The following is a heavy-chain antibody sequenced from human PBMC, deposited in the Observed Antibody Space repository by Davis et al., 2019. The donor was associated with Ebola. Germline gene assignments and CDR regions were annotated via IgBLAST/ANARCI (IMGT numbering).Heavy chain of an antibody. CDR1: GFTFSDYY. CDR3: ARSITGTTIGY. CDR2: ISSSGSTI. Sequence: GESLKISCAASGFTFSDYYMSWIRQAPGKGLEWVSYISSSGSTIYYADSVKGRFTISRDNAKNSLYLQMNSLRAEDTAVYYCARSITGTTIGYWGQGTLVTASS. V-gene: IGHV3-11*04. J-gene: IGHJ4*02. D-gene: IGHD1-7*01.